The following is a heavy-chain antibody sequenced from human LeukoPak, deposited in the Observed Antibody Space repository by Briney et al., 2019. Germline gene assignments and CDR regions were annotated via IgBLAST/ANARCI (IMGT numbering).Heavy chain of an antibody. Sequence: GSLRLSCAASGFTVSSNYMSWVRQAPGKGLEWVSSISGSSDRTFYADSVKGRFTISRDNSKNTLFLQMNTLRAEDTAVYYCVGFDYWGQGTLVTVSS. J-gene: IGHJ4*02. V-gene: IGHV3-23*01. CDR2: ISGSSDRT. CDR1: GFTVSSNY. CDR3: VGFDY.